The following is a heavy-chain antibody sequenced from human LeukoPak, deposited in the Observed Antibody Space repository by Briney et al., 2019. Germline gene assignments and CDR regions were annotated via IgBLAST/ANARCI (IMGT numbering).Heavy chain of an antibody. Sequence: SVKVSCKASGGTFSSYTISWVRQAPGQGLEWMGRIIPILGTANYAQKFQGRVTITADKSTSTAYMELSSLRSEDTAVYYCARDRRDYYDSSGSYYFDYWGQGTLVTVSS. CDR1: GGTFSSYT. CDR3: ARDRRDYYDSSGSYYFDY. CDR2: IIPILGTA. D-gene: IGHD3-22*01. V-gene: IGHV1-69*08. J-gene: IGHJ4*02.